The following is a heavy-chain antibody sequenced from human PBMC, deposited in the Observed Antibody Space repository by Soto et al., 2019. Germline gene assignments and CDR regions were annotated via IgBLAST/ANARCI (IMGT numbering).Heavy chain of an antibody. Sequence: EVQLWESGGDLVQPGGSLRLSCAASGFSITNYAMTLVRQAPGKGLEWVAGIRGSGGSTYYAESVKGRFIISKDNSKNTLYLQMNGLRAEDTAIDYCAKDRLYLNSIRWLAPWGQVTLVTASA. CDR1: GFSITNYA. D-gene: IGHD1-1*01. CDR2: IRGSGGST. V-gene: IGHV3-23*01. J-gene: IGHJ5*02. CDR3: AKDRLYLNSIRWLAP.